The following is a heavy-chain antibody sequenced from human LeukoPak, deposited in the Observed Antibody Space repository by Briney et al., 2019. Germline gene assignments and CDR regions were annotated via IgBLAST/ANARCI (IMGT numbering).Heavy chain of an antibody. D-gene: IGHD3-3*01. CDR1: GYTFTSYD. V-gene: IGHV1-8*03. J-gene: IGHJ4*02. CDR2: MNPNSGNT. CDR3: ARGRGTIFGVAKGDPAY. Sequence: ASVKVSCKASGYTFTSYDINWVRQATGQGLEWMGWMNPNSGNTGYARKFQGRVTITRNTSISTAYMELSSLRSEDTAVYYCARGRGTIFGVAKGDPAYWGQGTLVTVSS.